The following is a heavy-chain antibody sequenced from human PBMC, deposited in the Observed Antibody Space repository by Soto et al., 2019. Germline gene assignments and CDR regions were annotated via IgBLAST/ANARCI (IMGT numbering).Heavy chain of an antibody. J-gene: IGHJ3*01. CDR1: GGSISSSHW. CDR2: ISHSGTS. Sequence: QVQLQESGPGLVKPSGTLSLTCAVSGGSISSSHWWTWVRQSPGKRLEYIGEISHSGTSNSNPSLKSRVTLSVDKSKNHFSLTLTSVTAADTVVYYCARVVLTITRGAFDAWGQGTLVIVSS. V-gene: IGHV4-4*02. D-gene: IGHD3-9*01. CDR3: ARVVLTITRGAFDA.